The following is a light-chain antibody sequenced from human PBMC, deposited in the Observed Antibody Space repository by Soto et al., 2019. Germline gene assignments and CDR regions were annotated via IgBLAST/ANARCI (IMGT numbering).Light chain of an antibody. CDR2: DVT. Sequence: QSALTQPRSVSGSPGQSVTISCTGTNSDVGGYNSVSWYQKYPGKAPKLMIYDVTKRPSGVPDRFSGSKSGNTASLSISGLQAEDEADYYCCSYAGSYTFVLFGGGTKLTVL. CDR1: NSDVGGYNS. CDR3: CSYAGSYTFVL. J-gene: IGLJ2*01. V-gene: IGLV2-11*01.